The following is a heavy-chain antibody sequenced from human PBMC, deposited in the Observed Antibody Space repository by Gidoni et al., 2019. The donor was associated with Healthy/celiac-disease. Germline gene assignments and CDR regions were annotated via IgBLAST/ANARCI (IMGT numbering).Heavy chain of an antibody. CDR3: ARDWPNWGRKGWYFDY. CDR2: IIPILGIA. D-gene: IGHD7-27*01. Sequence: QVQLVQSGAEVKKPGSSVKVSCKASGGTFRSYAISWVRQAPGQGLEWMGRIIPILGIANYAQKFQGRVTITADKSTSTAYMELSSLRSEDTAVYYCARDWPNWGRKGWYFDYWGQGTLVTVSS. J-gene: IGHJ4*02. V-gene: IGHV1-69*04. CDR1: GGTFRSYA.